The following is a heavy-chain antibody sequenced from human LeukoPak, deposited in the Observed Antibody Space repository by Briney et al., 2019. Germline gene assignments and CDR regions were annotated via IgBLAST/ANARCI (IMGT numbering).Heavy chain of an antibody. J-gene: IGHJ5*02. CDR2: ISWNSGSI. Sequence: GRSLRLSCAASGFTFDDYAMHWVRQAPGKGLEWVSGISWNSGSIGYADSVKGRFTISRDNAKNSLYLQMNSLRAEDTAVYYCASLGLDPWGQGTLVTVSS. V-gene: IGHV3-9*01. CDR1: GFTFDDYA. CDR3: ASLGLDP.